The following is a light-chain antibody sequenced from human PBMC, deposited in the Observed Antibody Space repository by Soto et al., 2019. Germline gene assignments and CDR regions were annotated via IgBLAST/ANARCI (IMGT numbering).Light chain of an antibody. V-gene: IGKV1-27*01. Sequence: DIPMTQSPSSLSASVGDRVTITCRASQGISNYLAWYQQKPGKVPKLLIYAASTLQSGVPSRFSGSGTGTDFTRTISSLQAEDVATYYCQTYNSAPLTFGQGTKVEIK. CDR1: QGISNY. CDR3: QTYNSAPLT. CDR2: AAS. J-gene: IGKJ1*01.